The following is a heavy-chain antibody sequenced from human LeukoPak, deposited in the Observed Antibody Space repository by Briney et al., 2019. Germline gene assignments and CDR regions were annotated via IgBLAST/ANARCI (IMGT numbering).Heavy chain of an antibody. CDR3: ARRGGSKIDY. CDR1: GGSISSGGYY. J-gene: IGHJ4*02. V-gene: IGHV4-39*01. D-gene: IGHD3-3*01. CDR2: VYYSGNT. Sequence: SQTLSLTCAVSGGSISSGGYYWGWIRQPPGKGPEWIGSVYYSGNTYYSPSLKSRVTISVDTSKNQFSLKLSAVTAADTAVYYCARRGGSKIDYWGQGTLVTVSS.